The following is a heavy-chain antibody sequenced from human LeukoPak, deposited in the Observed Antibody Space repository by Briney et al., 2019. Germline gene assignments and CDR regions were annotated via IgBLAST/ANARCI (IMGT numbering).Heavy chain of an antibody. V-gene: IGHV3-48*03. Sequence: PGGSLRLSCAASRFTFTNSEMNWVRQAPGKGLEWVSYINSIGTTIYYADSVKGRFTVSRDNAKNSLYLQMNSLRPGDTAVYYCARNSRSLLDYWGQGTLVTVSS. D-gene: IGHD6-13*01. CDR2: INSIGTTI. J-gene: IGHJ4*02. CDR1: RFTFTNSE. CDR3: ARNSRSLLDY.